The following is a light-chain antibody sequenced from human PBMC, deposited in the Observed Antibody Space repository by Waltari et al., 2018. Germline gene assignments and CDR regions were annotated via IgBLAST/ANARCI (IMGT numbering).Light chain of an antibody. CDR3: MQATQGPLT. J-gene: IGKJ1*01. V-gene: IGKV2-30*02. CDR1: QSLVHTDGKIY. CDR2: KVS. Sequence: DVVMTQSPLTLPVTLGQPASISCRSSQSLVHTDGKIYLNWFQQRPGQSPRRLIYKVSNRDSGVPDRFSGRGSGTDFTLKISGVEAEDVGVYDGMQATQGPLTFGQGTRVEIK.